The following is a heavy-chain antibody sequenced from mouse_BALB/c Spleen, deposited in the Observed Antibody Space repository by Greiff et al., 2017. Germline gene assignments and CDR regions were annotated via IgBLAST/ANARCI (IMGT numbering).Heavy chain of an antibody. CDR2: INSNGGST. V-gene: IGHV5-6-3*01. Sequence: EVQGVESGGGLVQPGGSLKLSCAASGFTFSSYGMSWVRQTPDKRLELVATINSNGGSTYYPDSVKGRFTISRDNAKNTLYLQMSSLKSEDTAMYYCARDKYGNYAWFAYWGQGTLVTVSA. D-gene: IGHD2-10*02. J-gene: IGHJ3*01. CDR1: GFTFSSYG. CDR3: ARDKYGNYAWFAY.